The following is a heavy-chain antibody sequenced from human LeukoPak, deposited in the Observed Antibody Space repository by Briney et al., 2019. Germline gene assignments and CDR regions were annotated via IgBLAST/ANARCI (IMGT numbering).Heavy chain of an antibody. Sequence: GGSLRLSCAASGFTFSSYGMSWVRQAPGKGLEWVSLISWDGGSTYYADSVKGRFTISRDNSKNSLYLQMNSLRTEDTALYYCAKGRIGEDYFDYWGQGTLVTVSS. CDR1: GFTFSSYG. V-gene: IGHV3-43*01. CDR2: ISWDGGST. CDR3: AKGRIGEDYFDY. J-gene: IGHJ4*02.